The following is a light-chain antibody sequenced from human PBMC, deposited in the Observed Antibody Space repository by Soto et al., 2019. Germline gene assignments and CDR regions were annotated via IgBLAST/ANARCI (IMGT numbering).Light chain of an antibody. J-gene: IGKJ2*03. CDR2: ATS. Sequence: EIVLTQSPGSLSLSPGEGATLSCRASQSVSTTYLAWYQLKPGQAPRLVIYATSSRAAGIPDRFRGSGSGTEFTLTIGSLEPEDVGVYFCQQYGNSPPYSFGQGTKLEIK. CDR3: QQYGNSPPYS. V-gene: IGKV3-20*01. CDR1: QSVSTTY.